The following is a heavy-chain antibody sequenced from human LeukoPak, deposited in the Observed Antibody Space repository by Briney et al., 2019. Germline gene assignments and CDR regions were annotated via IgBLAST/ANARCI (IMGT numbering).Heavy chain of an antibody. J-gene: IGHJ4*02. CDR1: GFTFNHYA. V-gene: IGHV3-33*01. D-gene: IGHD5-12*01. Sequence: GGSLRLSCAASGFTFNHYAMYWVRQAPGKGLDWMASIWFDSSNKYYADSVKGRFTIARDNPKKTLYLQMNTLRAEDTAVYYCARGSSGYDTGDFDYWGQGTPVTVSS. CDR2: IWFDSSNK. CDR3: ARGSSGYDTGDFDY.